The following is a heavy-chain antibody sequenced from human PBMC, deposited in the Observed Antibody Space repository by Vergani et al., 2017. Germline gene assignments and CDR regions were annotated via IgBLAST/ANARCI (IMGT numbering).Heavy chain of an antibody. CDR2: ISYDGTNK. CDR1: GFTFGDHG. V-gene: IGHV3-30-3*01. Sequence: QVHLVESGGGVIQPGRSLRLSCAASGFTFGDHGFHWVRRPPGKGLEWVALISYDGTNKYYTNSVRGRFTISRDNSKSTLFLQMNSLRVEDTAVYYCAREYSSTSGRAFDFWGQGTKVTVSS. D-gene: IGHD2-2*01. J-gene: IGHJ3*01. CDR3: AREYSSTSGRAFDF.